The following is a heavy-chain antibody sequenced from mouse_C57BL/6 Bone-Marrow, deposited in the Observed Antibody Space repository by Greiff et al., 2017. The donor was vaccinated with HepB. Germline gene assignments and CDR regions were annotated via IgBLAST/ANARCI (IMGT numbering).Heavy chain of an antibody. CDR3: AREGYDWDWYFDV. Sequence: VQLQQSGPVLVKPGASVKMSCKASGYTFTDYYMNWVKQSHGKSLEWIGVINPYNGGTSYNQKFKGKATLTVDKSSSTAYMELNSLTSEDSAVYYCAREGYDWDWYFDVWGTGTTVTVSS. V-gene: IGHV1-19*01. D-gene: IGHD2-2*01. J-gene: IGHJ1*03. CDR2: INPYNGGT. CDR1: GYTFTDYY.